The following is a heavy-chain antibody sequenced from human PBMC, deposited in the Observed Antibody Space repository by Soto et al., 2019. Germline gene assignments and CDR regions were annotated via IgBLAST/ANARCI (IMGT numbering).Heavy chain of an antibody. V-gene: IGHV3-30*18. CDR1: GFTFSSYG. CDR2: ISYDGSNK. CDR3: EKTDPTGTTWKVDY. Sequence: GGSLRLSCAASGFTFSSYGMHWVRQAPGKGLEWVAVISYDGSNKYYADSVKGRFTISRDNSKNTLYLQMNSLRAEDTAVYYCEKTDPTGTTWKVDYWGQGNLVPVPS. J-gene: IGHJ4*02. D-gene: IGHD1-1*01.